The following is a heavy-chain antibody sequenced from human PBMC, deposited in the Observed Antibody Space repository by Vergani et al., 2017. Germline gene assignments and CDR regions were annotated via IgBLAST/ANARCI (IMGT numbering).Heavy chain of an antibody. V-gene: IGHV4-59*06. CDR1: GGSISSYY. CDR3: ARVGHSYCSSTSCYSWFDP. CDR2: IYYSGST. Sequence: QVQLQESGPGLVKPSETLSLTCTVSGGSISSYYWSWIRQHPGKGLEWIGYIYYSGSTYYNPSLKSRVTISVDTSKNQFSLKLSSVTAADTAVYYCARVGHSYCSSTSCYSWFDPWGQGTLVTVSS. J-gene: IGHJ5*02. D-gene: IGHD2-2*02.